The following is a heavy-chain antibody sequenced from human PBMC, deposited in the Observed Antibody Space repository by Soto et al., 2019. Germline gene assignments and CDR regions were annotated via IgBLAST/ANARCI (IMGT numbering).Heavy chain of an antibody. CDR3: ARDRGGVPATAILRY. Sequence: QVPLVQSGAEVKKPGASVKVSCKASGYTFTSYAMHWVRQAPGQRLEWMGWINAGNGNTKYSQKFQGRVTITRDTSASTAYMELGSLRSEDTAVDFCARDRGGVPATAILRYWGQGTLVTVSS. J-gene: IGHJ4*02. V-gene: IGHV1-3*01. CDR2: INAGNGNT. D-gene: IGHD2-2*02. CDR1: GYTFTSYA.